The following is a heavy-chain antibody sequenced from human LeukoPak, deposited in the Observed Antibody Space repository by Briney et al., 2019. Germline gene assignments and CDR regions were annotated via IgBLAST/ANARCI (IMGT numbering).Heavy chain of an antibody. CDR2: ISWNSGSI. D-gene: IGHD3-22*01. V-gene: IGHV3-9*01. Sequence: GGSLRLSCAASGLTFDDYAMHWVRQAPGKGLEWVSGISWNSGSIGYADSVKGRFTISRDNAKNSLYLQMNSLRAEDTALYYCAKDIRYYYDSSGGFDYWGQGTLVTVSS. CDR3: AKDIRYYYDSSGGFDY. CDR1: GLTFDDYA. J-gene: IGHJ4*02.